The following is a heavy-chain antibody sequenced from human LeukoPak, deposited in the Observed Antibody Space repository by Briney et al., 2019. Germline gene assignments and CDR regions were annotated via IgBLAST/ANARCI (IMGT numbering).Heavy chain of an antibody. D-gene: IGHD2-2*01. CDR1: GYSFTSYW. CDR2: IYPGDSDT. CDR3: ARQREYCSSTNCHGAFDI. Sequence: GESLKISCKGSGYSFTSYWIGWVRQMPGKGLEWMGIIYPGDSDTRYSPSFQGQVTISADKSISTAYLQWSSLKASDTAMYYCARQREYCSSTNCHGAFDIWGQGTLVTVSS. V-gene: IGHV5-51*01. J-gene: IGHJ4*02.